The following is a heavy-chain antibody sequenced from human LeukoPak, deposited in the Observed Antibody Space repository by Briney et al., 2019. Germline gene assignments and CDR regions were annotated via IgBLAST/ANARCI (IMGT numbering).Heavy chain of an antibody. CDR2: IYTSGNT. CDR3: ARPYSSGWSGAFDI. J-gene: IGHJ3*02. D-gene: IGHD6-19*01. CDR1: GGSISSYY. V-gene: IGHV4-4*09. Sequence: SETLSLTCTVSGGSISSYYRSWIRQPPGKGLERIGNIYTSGNTNYNPSLKSRVAISVDTSKNQFSLKLNSVTAADTAVYYCARPYSSGWSGAFDIWGQGTMVTVSS.